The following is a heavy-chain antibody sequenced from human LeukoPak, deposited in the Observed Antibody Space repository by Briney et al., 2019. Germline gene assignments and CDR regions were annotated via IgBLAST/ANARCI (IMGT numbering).Heavy chain of an antibody. V-gene: IGHV4-30-4*01. D-gene: IGHD2-2*01. CDR1: GGSISSGDYY. J-gene: IGHJ4*02. CDR2: IYYSGST. CDR3: ASTVVPAAMLNFDY. Sequence: PSQTLSLTCTVSGGSISSGDYYWSWIRQPPGKGLEWIGYIYYSGSTYYNPSLKSRVTISVDTSKNHFSLKLSSVTAADTAVYYCASTVVPAAMLNFDYWGQGTLVTVSS.